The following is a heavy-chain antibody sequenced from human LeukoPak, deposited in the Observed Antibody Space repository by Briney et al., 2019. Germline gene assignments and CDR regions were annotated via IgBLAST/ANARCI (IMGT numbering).Heavy chain of an antibody. Sequence: PGGSLRLSCAASGFTSGIYATSWVRQAPGKGLEWVSAFSGGGDSFYADSVKGRFTSSRDNAKNTVYLQMNSLRAEDTAVYYCARDFRYHDSSGYYSFDYWGQGTLVTVSS. D-gene: IGHD3-22*01. V-gene: IGHV3-23*01. CDR3: ARDFRYHDSSGYYSFDY. CDR2: FSGGGDS. J-gene: IGHJ4*02. CDR1: GFTSGIYA.